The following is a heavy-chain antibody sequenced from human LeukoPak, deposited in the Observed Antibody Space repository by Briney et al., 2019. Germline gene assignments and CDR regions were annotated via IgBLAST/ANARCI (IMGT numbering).Heavy chain of an antibody. V-gene: IGHV1-46*01. Sequence: ASVKVSCKASGYTFTSYYMHWVRQAPGQGLEWMGIINPSGGSTSYAQKFQGRVTMTRDMPTSTVYMELSSLRSDDTAVYYCARRIAVAGTGTSGFDYWGQGTLVTVSS. D-gene: IGHD6-19*01. J-gene: IGHJ4*02. CDR2: INPSGGST. CDR3: ARRIAVAGTGTSGFDY. CDR1: GYTFTSYY.